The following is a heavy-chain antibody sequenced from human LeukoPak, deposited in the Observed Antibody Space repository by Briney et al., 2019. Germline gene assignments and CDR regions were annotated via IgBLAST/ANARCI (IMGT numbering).Heavy chain of an antibody. CDR2: INHSGST. V-gene: IGHV4-34*01. Sequence: PSETLSLTCAVYGGSFSGYYWSWIRQPPGKGLEWIGEINHSGSTNYNPSLKSRVTISVDTSKNQFSLKLSSATAADTAVYYCARVRSSSIEYYFDYWGQGTLVTVSS. D-gene: IGHD6-6*01. CDR3: ARVRSSSIEYYFDY. J-gene: IGHJ4*02. CDR1: GGSFSGYY.